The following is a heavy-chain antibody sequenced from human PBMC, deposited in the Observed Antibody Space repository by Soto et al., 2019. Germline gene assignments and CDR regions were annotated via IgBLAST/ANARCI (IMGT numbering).Heavy chain of an antibody. CDR2: IIPIFGTA. V-gene: IGHV1-69*13. J-gene: IGHJ4*02. CDR3: ARPGGYSYGPGSDYFDY. Sequence: GASVKVSCKASGGTFSSYAISWVRQSAGQGLEWMGGIIPIFGTANYAQKFQGRVTITADESTSTAYMELSSLRSEDTAVYYCARPGGYSYGPGSDYFDYWGQGTLVTVSS. CDR1: GGTFSSYA. D-gene: IGHD5-18*01.